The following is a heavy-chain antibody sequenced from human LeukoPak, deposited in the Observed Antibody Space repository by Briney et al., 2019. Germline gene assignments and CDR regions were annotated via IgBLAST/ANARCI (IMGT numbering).Heavy chain of an antibody. CDR2: IRYDGSNK. Sequence: GGSLRLSCAASGFTFSSYGMHWVRQAPGEGLEWVAFIRYDGSNKYYADSVKGRFTISRDNSKNTLYLQMNSLRAEDTAVYYCAKDAQSAYYFDYWGQGTLVTVSS. CDR3: AKDAQSAYYFDY. V-gene: IGHV3-30*02. CDR1: GFTFSSYG. D-gene: IGHD5-24*01. J-gene: IGHJ4*02.